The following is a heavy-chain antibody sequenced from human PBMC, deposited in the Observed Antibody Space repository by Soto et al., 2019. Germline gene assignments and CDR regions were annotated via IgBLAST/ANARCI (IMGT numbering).Heavy chain of an antibody. CDR1: GGSISSSSYY. V-gene: IGHV4-39*01. J-gene: IGHJ6*03. CDR2: IYYSGST. CDR3: ARHYTVATIDRHYYYYMDV. D-gene: IGHD5-12*01. Sequence: SETLSLTCTVSGGSISSSSYYWGWIRQPPGKRLEWIGSIYYSGSTYYNPSLKSRVTISVDTSKNQFSLKLSSVTAADTAVYYCARHYTVATIDRHYYYYMDVWGKGTTVTVSS.